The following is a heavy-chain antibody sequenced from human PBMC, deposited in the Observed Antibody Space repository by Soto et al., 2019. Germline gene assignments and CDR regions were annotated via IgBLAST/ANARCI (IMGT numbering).Heavy chain of an antibody. V-gene: IGHV3-48*02. CDR1: GFTFSGHS. D-gene: IGHD5-18*01. CDR2: ISSGSSTI. J-gene: IGHJ4*02. Sequence: EVQLVESGGGLVQPGGSLRLSCEASGFTFSGHSMNWVRQAPGKGLEWLSYISSGSSTIYYADSVKGRFTISRDNAKKSLYLQMNSLRDEDTAVYYCARDAHMVSGYWGQGTLVTVSS. CDR3: ARDAHMVSGY.